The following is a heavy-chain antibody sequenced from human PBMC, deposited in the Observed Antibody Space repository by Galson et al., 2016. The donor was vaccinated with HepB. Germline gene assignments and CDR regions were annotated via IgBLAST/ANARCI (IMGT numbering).Heavy chain of an antibody. CDR3: ARNPLDIIARYGMDV. CDR2: ITTANGDT. J-gene: IGHJ6*02. D-gene: IGHD2-2*03. Sequence: SVKVSCKASGYIFSDHAIHWVRQAPGQGLEWMGWITTANGDTIYSQRFQGRVSITRATSASTVYLDLSSLKSGDTGVYFCARNPLDIIARYGMDVWGQGTPVTVSS. CDR1: GYIFSDHA. V-gene: IGHV1-3*04.